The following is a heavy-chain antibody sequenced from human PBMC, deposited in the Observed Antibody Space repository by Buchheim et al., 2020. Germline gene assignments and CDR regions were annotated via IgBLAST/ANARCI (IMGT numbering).Heavy chain of an antibody. CDR1: GFTFSSYS. D-gene: IGHD3-3*01. CDR2: ISSSSSTI. Sequence: EVQLVESGGGLVQPGGSLRLSCAASGFTFSSYSMNWVRQAPGKELEWVSYISSSSSTIYYADSVKGRFTISRDNAKNSLYLQMNSLRAEDTAVYYCARSGYYDFWSGYYSDYWGQGTL. CDR3: ARSGYYDFWSGYYSDY. J-gene: IGHJ4*02. V-gene: IGHV3-48*01.